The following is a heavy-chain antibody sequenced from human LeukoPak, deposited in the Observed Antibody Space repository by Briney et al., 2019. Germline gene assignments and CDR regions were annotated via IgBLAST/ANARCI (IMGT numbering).Heavy chain of an antibody. CDR3: ATKTHGYDFWSGYYGSYPFDP. D-gene: IGHD3-3*01. V-gene: IGHV1-18*01. Sequence: ASVKVSCKASGYTFTSYGISWVRQAPGQGLEWMGWISAYNGNTNYAQKLQGRVTMTTDTSTSTAYMELSSLRSEDTAVYYCATKTHGYDFWSGYYGSYPFDPWGQGTLVTVSS. CDR2: ISAYNGNT. J-gene: IGHJ5*02. CDR1: GYTFTSYG.